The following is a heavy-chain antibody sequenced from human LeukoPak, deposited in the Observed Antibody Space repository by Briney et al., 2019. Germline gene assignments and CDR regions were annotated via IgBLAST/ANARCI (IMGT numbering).Heavy chain of an antibody. V-gene: IGHV4-4*07. CDR3: ARVRVDYVWGSYRYSEYYFDY. Sequence: PSETLSLTCTVSGGSISSYYWSWIRQPAGKGLEWIGRIYTRGSTNYNPPLKSRVTMSVDTSKNQFSLKLSSVTAADTAVYYCARVRVDYVWGSYRYSEYYFDYWGQGTLVTVSS. D-gene: IGHD3-16*02. J-gene: IGHJ4*02. CDR1: GGSISSYY. CDR2: IYTRGST.